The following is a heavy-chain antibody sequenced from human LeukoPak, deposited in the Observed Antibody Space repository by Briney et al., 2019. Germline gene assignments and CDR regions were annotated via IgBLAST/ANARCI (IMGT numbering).Heavy chain of an antibody. CDR3: ARSIPASGNNFDY. V-gene: IGHV6-1*01. J-gene: IGHJ4*02. Sequence: SQTLSLTCAVSGDSVSSNSAAWNWIRQSPSRGLEWLGRTYYRSKWYSDYVVSVKNRMTISADTSKNQFSLQLHSVTPEDTAVYYCARSIPASGNNFDYWGRGTLVTVSS. D-gene: IGHD6-13*01. CDR1: GDSVSSNSAA. CDR2: TYYRSKWYS.